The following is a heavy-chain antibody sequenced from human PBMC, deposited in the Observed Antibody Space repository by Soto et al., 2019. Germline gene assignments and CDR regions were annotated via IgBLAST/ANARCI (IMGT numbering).Heavy chain of an antibody. CDR1: GGSISSSSYY. D-gene: IGHD5-18*01. CDR3: ARDGYSYGYY. CDR2: IYDSGST. Sequence: SETLSLTCTVSGGSISSSSYYWGWIRQPPGKGREWIGSIYDSGSTYYNPTLKSRVTISVDTSKNQFSLKLSSVTAADTAVYYCARDGYSYGYYWGQGTLVTVSS. J-gene: IGHJ4*02. V-gene: IGHV4-39*02.